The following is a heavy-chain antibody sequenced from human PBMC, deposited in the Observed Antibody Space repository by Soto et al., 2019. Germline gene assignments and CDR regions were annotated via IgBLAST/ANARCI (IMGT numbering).Heavy chain of an antibody. V-gene: IGHV3-30*18. CDR1: GFTFSSYG. J-gene: IGHJ4*02. Sequence: GGSLRLSCAASGFTFSSYGMHWVRQAPGKGLEWVAVISYDGSNKYYADSVKGRFTISRDNSKNTLYLQMNSLRAEDTAVYYCAKDGDTAMAIYPAVFDYWGQGTLVTVSS. D-gene: IGHD5-18*01. CDR2: ISYDGSNK. CDR3: AKDGDTAMAIYPAVFDY.